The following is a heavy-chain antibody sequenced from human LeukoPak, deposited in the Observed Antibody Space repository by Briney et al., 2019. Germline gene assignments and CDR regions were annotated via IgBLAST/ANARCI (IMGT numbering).Heavy chain of an antibody. CDR3: ASKDPVAGTVDY. CDR1: GFTFSSYAMH. CDR2: IYYSGST. D-gene: IGHD6-19*01. V-gene: IGHV4-39*01. J-gene: IGHJ4*02. Sequence: LRLSCAASGFTFSSYAMHWVRQPPGKGLEWIGSIYYSGSTYYNPSLKSRVTISVDTSKNQFSLKLSSVTAADTAVYYCASKDPVAGTVDYWGQGTLVTVSS.